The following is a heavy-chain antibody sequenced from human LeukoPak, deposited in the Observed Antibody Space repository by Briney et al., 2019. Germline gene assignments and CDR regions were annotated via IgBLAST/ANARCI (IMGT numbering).Heavy chain of an antibody. CDR1: GFTFSSYW. CDR2: IKQDGSEK. Sequence: GGSLRLSCAASGFTFSSYWMSWVRQAPGKGLEWVANIKQDGSEKYYVDSVKGRFTISRDNAKNSLYLQMNSLRAEDTAVYYCARRGYSYGLYYFGYWGQGTLVTVSS. J-gene: IGHJ4*02. V-gene: IGHV3-7*04. CDR3: ARRGYSYGLYYFGY. D-gene: IGHD5-18*01.